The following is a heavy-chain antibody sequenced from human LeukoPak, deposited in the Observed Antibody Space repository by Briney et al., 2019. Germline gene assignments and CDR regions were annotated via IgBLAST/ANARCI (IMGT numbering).Heavy chain of an antibody. CDR1: GFTVSSNY. Sequence: GGSLRLSCAASGFTVSSNYMSWVRQAPGKGLEWVSVIYSGGSTYYADSVKGRFAISRDNSKNTLYLQMNSLRAEDTAVYYCASYSSLLSFDYWGQGTLVTVSS. CDR3: ASYSSLLSFDY. V-gene: IGHV3-53*01. J-gene: IGHJ4*02. D-gene: IGHD6-13*01. CDR2: IYSGGST.